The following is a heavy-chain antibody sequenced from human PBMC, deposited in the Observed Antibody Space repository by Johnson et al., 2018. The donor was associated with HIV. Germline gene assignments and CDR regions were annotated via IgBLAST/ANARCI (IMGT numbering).Heavy chain of an antibody. V-gene: IGHV3-33*06. CDR3: AKDSEVSGYQPDAFDI. J-gene: IGHJ3*02. CDR1: GFTFSSYG. Sequence: QVQLVESGGGVVQPGRSLRLSCAASGFTFSSYGMHWVRQAPGKGLEWVAVIWYDGSNKYYADSVKGLFTISRDNSKNTLYLQMNSLRAEDTAVYYCAKDSEVSGYQPDAFDIWGQGTMVTVSS. CDR2: IWYDGSNK. D-gene: IGHD3-3*01.